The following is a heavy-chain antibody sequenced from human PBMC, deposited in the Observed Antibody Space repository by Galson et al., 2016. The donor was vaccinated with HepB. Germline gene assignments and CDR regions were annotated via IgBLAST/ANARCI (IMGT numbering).Heavy chain of an antibody. V-gene: IGHV3-64*04. D-gene: IGHD1-26*01. CDR1: GFTFSNYA. J-gene: IGHJ4*02. CDR2: ISINGGIT. CDR3: AKGGDYDH. Sequence: SLRLSCAASGFTFSNYAMHWVRQAPGKGLEYVSAISINGGITYYADSVKGRFTISRDISKNTLFLQMNSLRAEDTAVYYCAKGGDYDHWGQGTLLTVSS.